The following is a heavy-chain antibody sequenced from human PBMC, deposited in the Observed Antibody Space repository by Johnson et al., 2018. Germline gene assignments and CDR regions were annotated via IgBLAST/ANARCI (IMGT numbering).Heavy chain of an antibody. J-gene: IGHJ1*01. CDR2: IWYDGSNK. CDR3: ARGSSSWYYYFQH. D-gene: IGHD6-13*01. Sequence: QVQLVQSGGGVVQPGRSLRLSCAASGFTFSSYGMHWVRQAPGKGLEWVAVIWYDGSNKYYADSVKGRFTISRDNSKNTLYLQMNSLRAEDTAVYYCARGSSSWYYYFQHWGQGTLVTVSS. CDR1: GFTFSSYG. V-gene: IGHV3-33*01.